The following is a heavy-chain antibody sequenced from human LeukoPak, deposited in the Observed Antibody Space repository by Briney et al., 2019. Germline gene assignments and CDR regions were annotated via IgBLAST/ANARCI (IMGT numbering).Heavy chain of an antibody. J-gene: IGHJ4*02. Sequence: SETLSLTCTVSGGSISSSSYYWGWIRQPPGKGLEWIGSIYYSGSTYYNPSLKSRVTISVDTSKNQFSLKLSSVTAADTAVYYCARVAAAGTVDYWGQGTLVTVSS. V-gene: IGHV4-39*07. CDR2: IYYSGST. CDR3: ARVAAAGTVDY. D-gene: IGHD6-13*01. CDR1: GGSISSSSYY.